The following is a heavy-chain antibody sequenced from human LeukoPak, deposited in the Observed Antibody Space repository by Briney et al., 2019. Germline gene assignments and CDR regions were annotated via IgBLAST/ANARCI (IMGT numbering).Heavy chain of an antibody. D-gene: IGHD1-1*01. Sequence: PSETLSLTCTVSGGSISSSSYYWGWIRQPPGKGLEWIGSIYYSGSTYYNPPLKSRVTISVDTSKNQFSLKLSSVTAADTAVYYCARRGRRPFDYWGQGTLVTVSS. CDR2: IYYSGST. J-gene: IGHJ4*02. V-gene: IGHV4-39*07. CDR3: ARRGRRPFDY. CDR1: GGSISSSSYY.